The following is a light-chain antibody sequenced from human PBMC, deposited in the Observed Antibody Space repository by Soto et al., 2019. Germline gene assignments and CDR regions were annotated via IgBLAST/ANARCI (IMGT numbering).Light chain of an antibody. CDR2: EVS. J-gene: IGLJ1*01. V-gene: IGLV2-14*01. CDR1: SSDVGGYNY. CDR3: QSYDSTLSARDV. Sequence: QSALTQPASVSGSPGQSITISCTGTSSDVGGYNYVSWYQQHPGKAPKLMIYEVSNRPSGVSNRFSGSKSGNTASLTISGLQAEDEGDYYCQSYDSTLSARDVFGTGTKVTVL.